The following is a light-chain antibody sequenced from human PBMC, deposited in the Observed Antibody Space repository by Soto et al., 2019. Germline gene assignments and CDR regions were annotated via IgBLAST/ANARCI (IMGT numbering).Light chain of an antibody. J-gene: IGKJ4*01. CDR1: ESVSNN. CDR3: QQYNKWLLT. V-gene: IGKV3-15*01. CDR2: GAS. Sequence: EIVLTQSPATLSVSQGERATLSCRASESVSNNLAWYQQKPGQAPRLLIFGASARATGIPARFSGSGSGTEFTLTISSLQSEDFAVYYCQQYNKWLLTFGGGTKVEIK.